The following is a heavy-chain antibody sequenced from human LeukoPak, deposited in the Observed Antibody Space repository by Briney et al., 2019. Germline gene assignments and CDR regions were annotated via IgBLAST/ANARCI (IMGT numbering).Heavy chain of an antibody. D-gene: IGHD3-10*01. V-gene: IGHV3-74*01. Sequence: PGGSLRLSCEASGFTFSSYWMHWVRQIPAKGLMWVSRIESNGLTLYADSVRDRFTISRDNGKNTIYLQMNSLRVDDTAIYYCAEAATYFYGSVTYDWFESWGQGTLVTVSS. CDR3: AEAATYFYGSVTYDWFES. J-gene: IGHJ5*01. CDR1: GFTFSSYW. CDR2: IESNGLT.